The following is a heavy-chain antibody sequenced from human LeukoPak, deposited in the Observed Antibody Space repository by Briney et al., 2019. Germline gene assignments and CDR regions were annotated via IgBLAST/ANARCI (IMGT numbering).Heavy chain of an antibody. CDR2: IHAGGDST. J-gene: IGHJ4*02. Sequence: GASVKVSCKASGYTFTSHDINWVRQAPGQGLEWMGLIHAGGDSTGNAQKFQGRVTMTRDTSSSTFYMELNSLTFEDTAVYYCARGGCSGGCYSAPFDYWGQGALVTVSS. D-gene: IGHD2-15*01. V-gene: IGHV1-46*01. CDR3: ARGGCSGGCYSAPFDY. CDR1: GYTFTSHD.